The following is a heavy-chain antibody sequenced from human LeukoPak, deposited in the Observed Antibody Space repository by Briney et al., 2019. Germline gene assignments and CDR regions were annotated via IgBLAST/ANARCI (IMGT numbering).Heavy chain of an antibody. CDR2: ISSSSSPI. J-gene: IGHJ4*02. D-gene: IGHD2-2*01. CDR1: GFTFSSYS. Sequence: GGSLRLSCAASGFTFSSYSMNWVRQAPGKGLEWVSYISSSSSPIYYADSVKGRFTISRDNAKNSLFLQMNSLRAEDTAVYYCAKGPFWPSIVVVPAIKLYYFDYWGQGTLVTVSS. V-gene: IGHV3-48*01. CDR3: AKGPFWPSIVVVPAIKLYYFDY.